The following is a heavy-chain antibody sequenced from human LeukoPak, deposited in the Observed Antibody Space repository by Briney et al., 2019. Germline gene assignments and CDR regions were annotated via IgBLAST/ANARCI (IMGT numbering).Heavy chain of an antibody. Sequence: GGSLRLSCAASGFTFNNYGMHWVRQAPGKGLEWVAVTSDDGKKKIYADSVKGRFTISRDNSKNTLYLQMSSLRAEDTALYYCARAAAETGAFRDNWFDPWGQGTLVTVSS. CDR2: TSDDGKKK. V-gene: IGHV3-30*19. J-gene: IGHJ5*02. CDR1: GFTFNNYG. D-gene: IGHD6-13*01. CDR3: ARAAAETGAFRDNWFDP.